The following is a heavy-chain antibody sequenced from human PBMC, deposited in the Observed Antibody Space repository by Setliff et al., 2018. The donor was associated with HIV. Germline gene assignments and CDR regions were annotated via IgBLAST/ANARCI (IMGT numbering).Heavy chain of an antibody. Sequence: SETLSLTCTVSGGSISSYYWSWIRQSPGKGLEWIGYIYYTGSTNFNPSVESRFTISVDTSKSQFSLKLRSVTAADTAVYYCATTTVATPDPYYFDIWGQGTLVTVSS. CDR2: IYYTGST. CDR3: ATTTVATPDPYYFDI. V-gene: IGHV4-59*01. CDR1: GGSISSYY. D-gene: IGHD4-17*01. J-gene: IGHJ4*02.